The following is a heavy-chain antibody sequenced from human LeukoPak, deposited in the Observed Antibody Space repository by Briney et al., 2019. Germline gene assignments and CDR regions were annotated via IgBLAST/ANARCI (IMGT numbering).Heavy chain of an antibody. CDR3: ARVALRTFDY. D-gene: IGHD4-17*01. Sequence: GGSLRLSCAASGFTLSSYSMNWVRQAPGKGLEWVSSISSSSSYIYYADSVKGRFTISRDNAKNSLYLQMNSLRAEGTAVYYCARVALRTFDYWGQGTLVTVSS. J-gene: IGHJ4*02. CDR1: GFTLSSYS. V-gene: IGHV3-21*01. CDR2: ISSSSSYI.